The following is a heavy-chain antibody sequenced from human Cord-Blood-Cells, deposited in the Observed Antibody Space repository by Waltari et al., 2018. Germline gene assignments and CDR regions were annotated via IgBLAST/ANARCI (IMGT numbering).Heavy chain of an antibody. D-gene: IGHD6-6*01. V-gene: IGHV5-51*01. Sequence: EVQLVQSGAEVKKPGESLKISCKGSGYSFTSYWIGWVRQMPGKGLEWMGIIYPGDSATRYSPSFQGQVTISADKSISTAYLQWSSLKASDTAMYYCARVVSIAARPDYMDVWGKGTTVTVSS. CDR1: GYSFTSYW. CDR3: ARVVSIAARPDYMDV. J-gene: IGHJ6*03. CDR2: IYPGDSAT.